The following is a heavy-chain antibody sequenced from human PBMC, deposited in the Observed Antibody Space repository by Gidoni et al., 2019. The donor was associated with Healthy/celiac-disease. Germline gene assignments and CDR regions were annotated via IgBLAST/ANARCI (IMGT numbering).Heavy chain of an antibody. V-gene: IGHV3-23*01. D-gene: IGHD2-2*01. J-gene: IGHJ5*02. CDR1: GFTFSSYA. CDR3: ARNIAPAAISNWFDP. Sequence: EVQLLESGGGLVQPGGSLRLSCAASGFTFSSYAMCWVRQAPGKGLEWGPAISGSGGSTYYADSVKGRFTISRDNSKNTLYLQMNSLRAEDTAVYYCARNIAPAAISNWFDPWGQGTLVTVSS. CDR2: ISGSGGST.